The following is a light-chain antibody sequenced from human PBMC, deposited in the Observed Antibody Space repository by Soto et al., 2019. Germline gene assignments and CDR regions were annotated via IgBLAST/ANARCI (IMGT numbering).Light chain of an antibody. CDR1: NIGGKS. CDR2: DDS. CDR3: NVWDSSSDHYV. V-gene: IGLV3-21*02. Sequence: SYARTQPPSVSVAPGQTSRITCGGNNIGGKSVHWYQQKPGQAPVLVVYDDSDRPSGIPDRFSGSNSGDTATLTIRRVEAGDEADYYCNVWDSSSDHYVFGTGTKVTVL. J-gene: IGLJ1*01.